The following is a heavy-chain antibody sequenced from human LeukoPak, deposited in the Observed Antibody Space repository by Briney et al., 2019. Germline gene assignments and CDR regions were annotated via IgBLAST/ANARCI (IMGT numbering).Heavy chain of an antibody. CDR3: AKDGDSSPTRY. CDR1: GFTFSSYA. D-gene: IGHD6-13*01. Sequence: GGSLRLSCAASGFTFSSYAMSWGRQAPGKGLERVSAISSSGGSTYYAASVKGRFTISRDNSKNTLYLQMNSLRAEDTAVYYCAKDGDSSPTRYWGQGTLVTVSS. CDR2: ISSSGGST. V-gene: IGHV3-23*01. J-gene: IGHJ4*02.